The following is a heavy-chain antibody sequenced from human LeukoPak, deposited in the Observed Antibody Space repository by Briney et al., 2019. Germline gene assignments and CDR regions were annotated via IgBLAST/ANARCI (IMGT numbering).Heavy chain of an antibody. CDR1: GCSISSGYY. D-gene: IGHD5-18*01. V-gene: IGHV4-38-2*01. Sequence: SETLSLTCAVSGCSISSGYYWGWIRRPPGKGLEWIGTIYHNGNTYYNPSLKSRVTISVDTSKNQFSLKLTSVTAADTALYYCTRVRYNYGDSDYWGQGTLVTVSS. J-gene: IGHJ4*02. CDR2: IYHNGNT. CDR3: TRVRYNYGDSDY.